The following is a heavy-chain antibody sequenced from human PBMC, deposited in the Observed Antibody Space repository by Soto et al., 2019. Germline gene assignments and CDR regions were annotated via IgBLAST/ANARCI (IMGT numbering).Heavy chain of an antibody. Sequence: GGSLRLSAAATGVNVRNRALDGVRHAHGRGLESVAFISFDGSKKFSADSLKGRFTTSRDNSKNTMYLQINSLRPEDTAVYYCVRGSDSGIYRSYWYLDLWGRGTPVTVSS. J-gene: IGHJ2*01. D-gene: IGHD1-26*01. CDR1: GVNVRNRA. CDR3: VRGSDSGIYRSYWYLDL. V-gene: IGHV3-30-3*01. CDR2: ISFDGSKK.